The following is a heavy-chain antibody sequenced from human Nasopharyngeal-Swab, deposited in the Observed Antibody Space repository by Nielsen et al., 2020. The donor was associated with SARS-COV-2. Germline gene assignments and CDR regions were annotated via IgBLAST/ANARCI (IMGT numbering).Heavy chain of an antibody. V-gene: IGHV3-21*05. CDR2: ISSSSSYI. J-gene: IGHJ6*02. D-gene: IGHD5-12*01. CDR3: ARDPVATLNYYYYGMDV. Sequence: WIRQAPGKGLEWVSYISSSSSYIYYADSVKGRFTISRDNAKNSLYLQMNSLRAEDTAVYYCARDPVATLNYYYYGMDVWGQGTTVTVSS.